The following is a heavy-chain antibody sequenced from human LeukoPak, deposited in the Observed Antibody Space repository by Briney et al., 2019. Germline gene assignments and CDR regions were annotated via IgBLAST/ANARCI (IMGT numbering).Heavy chain of an antibody. D-gene: IGHD2-15*01. CDR3: ARYGNAFDY. V-gene: IGHV3-30*02. Sequence: GGSLRLSCAASGSTFSRYGTHWVRQPPGRGLEWVAFIRYDGSNKHYADSVKGRFTISRDNSKHTLFLQMNSVRAEDTALYYCARYGNAFDYWGQGTLVTISS. CDR1: GSTFSRYG. J-gene: IGHJ4*02. CDR2: IRYDGSNK.